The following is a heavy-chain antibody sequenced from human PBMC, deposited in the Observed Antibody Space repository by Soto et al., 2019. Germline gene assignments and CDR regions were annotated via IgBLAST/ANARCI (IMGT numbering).Heavy chain of an antibody. J-gene: IGHJ5*02. V-gene: IGHV4-30-2*01. CDR1: GGSISSGGYS. CDR3: ATAAGGRCSSTSCYTDPWFDP. Sequence: SETLSLTCAVSGGSISSGGYSWSWIRQPPGKGLEWIGYIYHSGSTYYNPSLKSRVTISVDRSKNQFSLKLNSVTAADTAVYYCATAAGGRCSSTSCYTDPWFDPWGQGTLVTVSS. D-gene: IGHD2-2*02. CDR2: IYHSGST.